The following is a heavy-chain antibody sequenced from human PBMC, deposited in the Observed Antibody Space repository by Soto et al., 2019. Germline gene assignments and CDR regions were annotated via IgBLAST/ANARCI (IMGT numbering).Heavy chain of an antibody. J-gene: IGHJ6*02. CDR3: ARAVPYYYYGMDV. CDR2: IYSGGST. CDR1: GFTVSSNY. V-gene: IGHV3-66*01. Sequence: PGGSLRLSCAASGFTVSSNYMSWVRQAPGKGLEWVSVIYSGGSTYYADSVKGRFTISRDNSKNTLYLQMNSLRAEDTAVYYCARAVPYYYYGMDVWGQGTTVTVSS.